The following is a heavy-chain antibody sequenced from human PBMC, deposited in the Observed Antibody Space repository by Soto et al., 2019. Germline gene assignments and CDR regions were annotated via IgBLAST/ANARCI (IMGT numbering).Heavy chain of an antibody. CDR2: IYSSGNT. CDR1: GGTISGYY. V-gene: IGHV4-4*07. D-gene: IGHD3-3*01. J-gene: IGHJ5*02. CDR3: ARGQRFSDWFDP. Sequence: LSLTCSVSGGTISGYYWTWIRQPAGKGLEWIGRIYSSGNTKYNPSLQSRVTMSLGTSNNQFSLRLTSVTAADTAVYYCARGQRFSDWFDPWGQGTLVTVSS.